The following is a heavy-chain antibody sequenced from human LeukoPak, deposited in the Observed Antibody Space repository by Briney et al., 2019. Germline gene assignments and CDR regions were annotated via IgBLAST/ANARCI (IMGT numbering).Heavy chain of an antibody. CDR2: ISWDGGST. D-gene: IGHD7-27*01. Sequence: GGSLRLSCAASGFTFDDYAMHWVRQAPGKGLEWVSLISWDGGSTYYADSVKGRFTISRDSSKNSLYLQMNSLRAEDTALYYCAKDRIHWGSGGYFDYWGQGTLVTVSS. CDR3: AKDRIHWGSGGYFDY. V-gene: IGHV3-43D*03. CDR1: GFTFDDYA. J-gene: IGHJ4*02.